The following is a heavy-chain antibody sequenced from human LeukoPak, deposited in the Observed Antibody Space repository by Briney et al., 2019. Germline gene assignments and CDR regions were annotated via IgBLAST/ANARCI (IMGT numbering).Heavy chain of an antibody. D-gene: IGHD3-10*01. Sequence: ASVKVSCKASGYTFTGYYMHWVRQAPGQGLEWMGWINPNSGGTNYARKFQGRVTMTRDTSISTAYMELSRLRSDDTAVYYCARAYLWFGELSVPDYWGQGTLVTVSS. CDR2: INPNSGGT. V-gene: IGHV1-2*02. J-gene: IGHJ4*02. CDR3: ARAYLWFGELSVPDY. CDR1: GYTFTGYY.